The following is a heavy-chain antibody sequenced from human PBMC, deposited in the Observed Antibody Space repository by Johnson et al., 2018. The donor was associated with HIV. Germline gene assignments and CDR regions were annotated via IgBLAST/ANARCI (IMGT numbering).Heavy chain of an antibody. J-gene: IGHJ3*02. Sequence: QMQLVESGGGVVQPGRSLRLSCAASGFTFSSYAMHWVRQAPGKGLEWVAIIWYDGSNKYYADSVKGRFTISRDNSKNTLYLQMNSLRAEDTAVYYCAKDRGAARAFDAFDIWGQGTMVTVSS. CDR1: GFTFSSYA. D-gene: IGHD6-6*01. V-gene: IGHV3-33*06. CDR3: AKDRGAARAFDAFDI. CDR2: IWYDGSNK.